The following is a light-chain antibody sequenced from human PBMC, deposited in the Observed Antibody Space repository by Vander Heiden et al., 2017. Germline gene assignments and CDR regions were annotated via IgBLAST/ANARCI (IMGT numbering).Light chain of an antibody. CDR3: QHRSGWLPGT. CDR2: EAS. Sequence: EIVLTQSPATLSSSPGDGATLSCRASQSVSSYLAWYQHKPGQAPRLLIYEASNRATGIPGRFSGTGSGTDFTLTISSLEPEDSAVYYCQHRSGWLPGTFGPGTKVEIK. J-gene: IGKJ1*01. V-gene: IGKV3-11*01. CDR1: QSVSSY.